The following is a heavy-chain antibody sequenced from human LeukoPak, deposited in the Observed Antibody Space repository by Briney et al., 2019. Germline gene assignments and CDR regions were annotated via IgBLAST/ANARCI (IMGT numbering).Heavy chain of an antibody. Sequence: ASVKVSCKASGHTFTSYGISWVRQAPGQGLEWMGWISAYNGNTNYAQKLQGRVTMTTDTSTSTAYMELRSLRSDDTAVYYCARDLPIWDRGLAEYYFDYWGQGTLVTVSS. CDR1: GHTFTSYG. CDR2: ISAYNGNT. D-gene: IGHD2-15*01. J-gene: IGHJ4*02. CDR3: ARDLPIWDRGLAEYYFDY. V-gene: IGHV1-18*01.